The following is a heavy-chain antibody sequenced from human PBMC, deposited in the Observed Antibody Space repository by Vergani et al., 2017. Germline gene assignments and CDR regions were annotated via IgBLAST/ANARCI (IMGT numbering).Heavy chain of an antibody. CDR1: GFTFSSYA. V-gene: IGHV3-30-3*01. Sequence: QVQLVESGGGVVQPGRSLRLSCAASGFTFSSYAMHWVRQAPGKGLEWVAVISYDGSNKYYADSVKGRFTISRDNSKNTLYLQMNSLRAEDTAVYYCARGNIVVVTATPRFDYWGQGTLVTVSS. CDR2: ISYDGSNK. D-gene: IGHD2-21*02. J-gene: IGHJ4*02. CDR3: ARGNIVVVTATPRFDY.